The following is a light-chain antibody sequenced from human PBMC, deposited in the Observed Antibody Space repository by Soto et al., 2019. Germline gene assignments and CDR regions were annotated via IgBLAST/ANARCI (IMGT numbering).Light chain of an antibody. V-gene: IGLV2-8*01. CDR2: EVF. Sequence: QSALTQPASVSGSPGQSITISCTGTSSDVGGYNYVSWYQQHPGKAPKLMIYEVFKRPSGVPDRFSGSKSGNTASLTVSGLQAEDEADYYCNSYAGNSWVFGGGTKLTVL. CDR3: NSYAGNSWV. CDR1: SSDVGGYNY. J-gene: IGLJ3*02.